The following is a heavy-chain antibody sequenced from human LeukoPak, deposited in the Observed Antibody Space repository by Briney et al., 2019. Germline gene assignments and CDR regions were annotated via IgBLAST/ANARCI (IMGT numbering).Heavy chain of an antibody. J-gene: IGHJ4*02. CDR3: TRDATYYLRYGYFDS. D-gene: IGHD2/OR15-2a*01. V-gene: IGHV3-21*01. Sequence: GGSLKLSCAASGFSISGSAMNWVRQAPGRGLEWVSSINNVASHIYYAGSVRGRFTISRDNAKNSVYLQMNSLRPEDTAVYYCTRDATYYLRYGYFDSWGQGTLVTVSS. CDR1: GFSISGSA. CDR2: INNVASHI.